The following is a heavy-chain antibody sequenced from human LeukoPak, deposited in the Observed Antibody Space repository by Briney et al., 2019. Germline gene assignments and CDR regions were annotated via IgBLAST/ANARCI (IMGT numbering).Heavy chain of an antibody. CDR1: GFTCSSNY. V-gene: IGHV3-66*02. CDR2: IYSGGST. CDR3: ARHSSRGRRIELYFDY. J-gene: IGHJ4*02. D-gene: IGHD2-8*01. Sequence: PGGSLRLFWAASGFTCSSNYKSGVRQARGKGLEWVSVIYSGGSTYYAASVKRRFTISSNNSKNTLYLQMNSLRAEDTAVYYCARHSSRGRRIELYFDYWGQGTLVTVSS.